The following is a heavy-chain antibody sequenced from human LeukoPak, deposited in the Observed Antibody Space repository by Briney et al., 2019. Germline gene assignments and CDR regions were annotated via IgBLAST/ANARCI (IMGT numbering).Heavy chain of an antibody. CDR1: GYTLTGYH. J-gene: IGHJ4*02. D-gene: IGHD6-25*01. CDR3: AKEYPRIAAAGTQKKLLDY. CDR2: INPNSGGT. V-gene: IGHV1-2*02. Sequence: ASVKVSCKPSGYTLTGYHIHWVRQAPGQGLEWMGWINPNSGGTNLAQKFEGRVTMTRDTSISTVYMDLTRLISDDTAVYYCAKEYPRIAAAGTQKKLLDYWGQGTLVTVSS.